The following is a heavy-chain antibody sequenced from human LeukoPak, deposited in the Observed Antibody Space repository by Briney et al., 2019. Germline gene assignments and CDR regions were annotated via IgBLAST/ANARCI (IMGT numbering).Heavy chain of an antibody. Sequence: GGSLRLSCAASGLTVSNNYMSWVRQAPGKGLEYITVIYSGGGTFYSGSVRGRFTISRDDSKNTLYLQMNSLRAEDTAVYYCARHSSGWYYYGMDVWGQGTTVTVSS. D-gene: IGHD6-19*01. CDR3: ARHSSGWYYYGMDV. J-gene: IGHJ6*02. V-gene: IGHV3-53*01. CDR2: IYSGGGT. CDR1: GLTVSNNY.